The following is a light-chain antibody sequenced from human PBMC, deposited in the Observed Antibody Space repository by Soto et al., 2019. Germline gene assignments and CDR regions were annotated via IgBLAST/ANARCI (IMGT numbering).Light chain of an antibody. CDR1: SRDVGGYNY. V-gene: IGLV2-14*01. J-gene: IGLJ3*02. Sequence: QSALTQPASVSGSLGQSITISCTGTSRDVGGYNYVPWYQHHPGKGPKVLIYEVSYRPSGVSDRFSGSKSGNTASLTISGLQPEDEAHYYCHSYTTTGSLWVFGGGTKLTVL. CDR2: EVS. CDR3: HSYTTTGSLWV.